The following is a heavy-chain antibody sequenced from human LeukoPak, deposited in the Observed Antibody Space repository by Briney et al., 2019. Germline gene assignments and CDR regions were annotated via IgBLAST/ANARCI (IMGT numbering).Heavy chain of an antibody. CDR3: ARGSRDGYNHFDY. CDR1: GGSITSYH. Sequence: PPETLSLTCTISGGSITSYHWSWIRQPPGKGLEWIGYIYYSGSTNYNPSLKSRVTISVDTSKNQFSLNLRSVTAADTAVYYCARGSRDGYNHFDYWGQGTLVTVSS. CDR2: IYYSGST. J-gene: IGHJ4*02. V-gene: IGHV4-59*01. D-gene: IGHD5-24*01.